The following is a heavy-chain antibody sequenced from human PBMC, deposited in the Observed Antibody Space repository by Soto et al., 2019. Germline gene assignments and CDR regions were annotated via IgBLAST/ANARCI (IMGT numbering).Heavy chain of an antibody. CDR2: IGTAGDT. J-gene: IGHJ4*02. V-gene: IGHV3-13*01. CDR3: ARGARRYYYDSSGYSDY. Sequence: EVQLVESGGGLVQPVGSLRLSCAASGFTFSSYDMHWVRQATGKGLEWVSAIGTAGDTYYPGSVKGRFTISRENAKNSLYLQMNSLRAEDTAVYYCARGARRYYYDSSGYSDYWGQGTLVTVSS. CDR1: GFTFSSYD. D-gene: IGHD3-22*01.